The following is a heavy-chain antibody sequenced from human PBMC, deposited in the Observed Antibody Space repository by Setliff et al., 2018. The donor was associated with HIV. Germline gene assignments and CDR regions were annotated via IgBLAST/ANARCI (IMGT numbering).Heavy chain of an antibody. J-gene: IGHJ4*02. CDR1: GFIFDDYG. Sequence: GESLKISCAASGFIFDDYGMSWVHQAPGKGLEWVSGINWNGGRTGYADSVKGRFTISRDNAKNSLFLQMNSLRVEDTAVYYCARDTCDTPSCYAGPRFVYWGQGNLVTVSS. CDR3: ARDTCDTPSCYAGPRFVY. V-gene: IGHV3-20*04. D-gene: IGHD2-2*01. CDR2: INWNGGRT.